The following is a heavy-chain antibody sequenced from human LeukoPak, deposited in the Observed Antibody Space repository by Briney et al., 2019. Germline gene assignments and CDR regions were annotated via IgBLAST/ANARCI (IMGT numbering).Heavy chain of an antibody. CDR1: GFTFSSYA. Sequence: PGGSLRLSCAASGFTFSSYAMSWVRQAPGKGLEWVSAISGSGGSTYYADSVKGRFTISGDNSKNTLYLQMNSLRAEDTAVYYCAKDLGYYDSSGYFGYWGQGTLVTVSS. V-gene: IGHV3-23*01. CDR2: ISGSGGST. J-gene: IGHJ4*02. CDR3: AKDLGYYDSSGYFGY. D-gene: IGHD3-22*01.